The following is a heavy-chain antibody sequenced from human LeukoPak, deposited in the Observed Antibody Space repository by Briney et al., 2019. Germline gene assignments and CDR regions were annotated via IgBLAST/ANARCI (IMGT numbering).Heavy chain of an antibody. Sequence: GASVKVSCKVSGYTLTELSMHWVRQAPGKGLEWMGGFDPEDGETIYAQKFQGRVTMTRDTSISTAYMELSRLRSDDTAVYYCARGPVVVVAESRFDPWGQGTLVTVSS. J-gene: IGHJ5*02. CDR2: FDPEDGET. CDR3: ARGPVVVVAESRFDP. CDR1: GYTLTELS. V-gene: IGHV1-24*01. D-gene: IGHD2-15*01.